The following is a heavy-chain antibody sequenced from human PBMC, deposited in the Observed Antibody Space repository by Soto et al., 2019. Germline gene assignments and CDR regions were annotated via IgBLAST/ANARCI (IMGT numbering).Heavy chain of an antibody. CDR2: AYYSGST. V-gene: IGHV4-61*08. Sequence: SETLSLTCIVPGGSISSDDYYWSWIRQPPGKGLEWIGYAYYSGSTDYNPSLKSRVTMAVDTSKNQVSLKLNSVTTADTAVYYCARDRSTYGGGGTGEVKENWFDPWGPGTLVTVSS. CDR3: ARDRSTYGGGGTGEVKENWFDP. J-gene: IGHJ5*02. CDR1: GGSISSDDYY. D-gene: IGHD3-3*02.